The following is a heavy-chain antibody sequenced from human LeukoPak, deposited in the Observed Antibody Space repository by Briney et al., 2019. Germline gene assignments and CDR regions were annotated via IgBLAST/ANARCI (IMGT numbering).Heavy chain of an antibody. CDR1: GYTFISYG. J-gene: IGHJ4*02. D-gene: IGHD1-26*01. V-gene: IGHV1-18*01. CDR2: INAFNGNT. Sequence: GASVKVSCKASGYTFISYGISWVRQAPGQGLEWMGWINAFNGNTNYAQKLQGRVTMTTDAFTSTAYMDLKSLRSDDTAVYYCARDLEGETRGHGPDFDSWGQGTLVTVSS. CDR3: ARDLEGETRGHGPDFDS.